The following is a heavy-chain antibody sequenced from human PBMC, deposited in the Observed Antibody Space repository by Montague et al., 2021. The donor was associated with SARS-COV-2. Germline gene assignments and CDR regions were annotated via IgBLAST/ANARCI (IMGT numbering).Heavy chain of an antibody. J-gene: IGHJ3*01. CDR2: VYYNGHT. Sequence: SETLSLTCSVSGDSITPYGYSIGGYFWSWIRQSPGKRQECIGYVYYNGHTKNNPSLQSRVTISIDTSENQFSLRLNSVTAADTAVYFCARGWAFDPWGQGRLVTVSS. CDR1: GDSITPYGYSIGGYF. V-gene: IGHV4-61*08. CDR3: ARGWAFDP. D-gene: IGHD6-13*01.